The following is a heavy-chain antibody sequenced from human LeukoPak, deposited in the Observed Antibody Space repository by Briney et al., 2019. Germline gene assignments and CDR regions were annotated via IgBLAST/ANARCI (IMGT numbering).Heavy chain of an antibody. V-gene: IGHV4-39*01. Sequence: SETLSLTCTVSGGSISSSSYYWGWIRQPPGKGLEWIGSIYYSGSTYYNPSLKSRVTISVDTSKNQFSLKLSSVTAADTAVYYCASPGALTHSPFDYWGQGTLVTVSS. CDR2: IYYSGST. J-gene: IGHJ4*02. CDR3: ASPGALTHSPFDY. D-gene: IGHD2-15*01. CDR1: GGSISSSSYY.